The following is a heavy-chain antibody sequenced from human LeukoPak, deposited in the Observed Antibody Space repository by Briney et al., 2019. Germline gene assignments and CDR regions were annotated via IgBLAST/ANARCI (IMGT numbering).Heavy chain of an antibody. CDR1: GFSFSSHW. D-gene: IGHD3-22*01. CDR2: INSDGSIT. CDR3: VRDLWNYYDSSGYYYEDY. Sequence: GGSLRLTCAASGFSFSSHWMHWVRQAPGKGLMWVSRINSDGSITSNADSVKGRFTISRDNAKNTLFLQMNSLRAEDTAVYYCVRDLWNYYDSSGYYYEDYWGQGTLVTVSS. V-gene: IGHV3-74*01. J-gene: IGHJ4*02.